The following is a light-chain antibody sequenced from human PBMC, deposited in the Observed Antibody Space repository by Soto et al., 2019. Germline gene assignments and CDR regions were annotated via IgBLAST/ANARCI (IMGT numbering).Light chain of an antibody. CDR3: QKCKVAPFT. CDR1: QDIGHF. V-gene: IGKV1-27*01. CDR2: AAS. Sequence: DIQMTQSPSSLSAFVGDRVTITCRASQDIGHFLAWYQQKPGKVPKLLIYAASTLQSGVPSRFSGSGSGTDFTLTISSLQPEDVATYYCQKCKVAPFTFGGGTKVDIK. J-gene: IGKJ4*01.